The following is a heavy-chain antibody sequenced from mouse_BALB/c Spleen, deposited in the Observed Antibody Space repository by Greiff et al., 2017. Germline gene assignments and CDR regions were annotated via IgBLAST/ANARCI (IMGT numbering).Heavy chain of an antibody. Sequence: VQLQQSGAELARPGASVKLSCKASGYTFTSYWMQWVKQRPGQGLEWIGAIYPGDGDTRYTQKFKGKATLTADKSSSTAYMQLSSLASEDSAVYYCAREGDYDGGGYAMDYWGQGTSVTVSS. CDR1: GYTFTSYW. J-gene: IGHJ4*01. D-gene: IGHD2-4*01. CDR2: IYPGDGDT. CDR3: AREGDYDGGGYAMDY. V-gene: IGHV1-87*01.